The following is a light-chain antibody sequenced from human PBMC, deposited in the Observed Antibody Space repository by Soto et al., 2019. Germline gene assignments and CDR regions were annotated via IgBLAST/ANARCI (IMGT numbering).Light chain of an antibody. CDR2: DAS. J-gene: IGKJ5*01. V-gene: IGKV3-11*01. CDR1: QSVSSN. CDR3: QHRSEWPVS. Sequence: EIVLTQSPGTLSLSPGERATLSCRASQSVSSNFAWYQQKPGQAPRLLLSDASNRATGIPARFSGSGSGTDFTLTISTLEPEDFAVYYCQHRSEWPVSFGQGTRLETK.